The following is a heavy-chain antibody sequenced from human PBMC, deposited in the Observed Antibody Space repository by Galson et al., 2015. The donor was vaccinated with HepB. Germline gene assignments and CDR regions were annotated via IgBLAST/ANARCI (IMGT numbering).Heavy chain of an antibody. CDR1: GFTFSAYS. CDR3: ARARYSNSFGFHF. D-gene: IGHD6-6*01. J-gene: IGHJ4*02. Sequence: SLRLSCAASGFTFSAYSMHWVRQAPGKGLEWVSSISTNTSYLYYADSVKGRFTISRDNAKNSLYLQMNSLRAEDTAVYYCARARYSNSFGFHFWGQGTLVTVSS. CDR2: ISTNTSYL. V-gene: IGHV3-21*01.